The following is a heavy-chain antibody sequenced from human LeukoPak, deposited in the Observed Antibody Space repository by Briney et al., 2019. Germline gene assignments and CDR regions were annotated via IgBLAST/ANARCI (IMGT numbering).Heavy chain of an antibody. CDR3: AKDEGAMVRGVIWKVFYGMDV. J-gene: IGHJ6*02. D-gene: IGHD3-10*01. V-gene: IGHV3-48*04. CDR2: ISSSSSTI. CDR1: GFTFSSYS. Sequence: PGGSLRLSCAASGFTFSSYSMNWVRQAPGKGLEWVSYISSSSSTIYYADSVKGRFTISRDNAKNSLYLQMNSLRAEDTAVYYCAKDEGAMVRGVIWKVFYGMDVWGQGTTVTVSS.